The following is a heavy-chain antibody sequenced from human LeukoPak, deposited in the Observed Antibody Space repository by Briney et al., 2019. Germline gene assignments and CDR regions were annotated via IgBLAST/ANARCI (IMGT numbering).Heavy chain of an antibody. CDR1: GGTFSSYA. CDR2: IIPIFGTA. Sequence: ASVKVSCKASGGTFSSYAISWVQQAPGQGLEWMGGIIPIFGTANYARKFQGRVTITTDESTSTAYMELSSLRSEDTAVYYCAREGRSYGPYEPYYYYYYMDVWGKGTTVTVSS. CDR3: AREGRSYGPYEPYYYYYYMDV. D-gene: IGHD5-18*01. J-gene: IGHJ6*03. V-gene: IGHV1-69*05.